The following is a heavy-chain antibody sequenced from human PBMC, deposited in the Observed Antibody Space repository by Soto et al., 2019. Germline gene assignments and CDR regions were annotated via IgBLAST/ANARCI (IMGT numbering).Heavy chain of an antibody. CDR3: ASGIQLWLRRINNGYSG. Sequence: QVQLVQSGADVKKTECSVKVSCKAPGGTFSTYAISWVRQAPGQGLEWMGGIIPMFGTANYAQRFQDRVTITADESTNTVYMELSSLRSEDTAVYFCASGIQLWLRRINNGYSGWGQGTLVTVSS. CDR2: IIPMFGTA. D-gene: IGHD5-18*01. CDR1: GGTFSTYA. V-gene: IGHV1-69*12. J-gene: IGHJ4*02.